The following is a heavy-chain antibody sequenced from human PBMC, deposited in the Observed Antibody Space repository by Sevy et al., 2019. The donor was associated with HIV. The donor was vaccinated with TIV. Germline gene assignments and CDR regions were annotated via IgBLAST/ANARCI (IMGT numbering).Heavy chain of an antibody. V-gene: IGHV5-51*03. CDR3: ARGLYYYDSSGYSDAFDI. CDR2: FYPGNSDV. J-gene: IGHJ3*02. D-gene: IGHD3-22*01. CDR1: GYIFKNYW. Sequence: QQRGSLKISCKGSGYIFKNYWIGWVRQVPGKGLEWMGIFYPGNSDVRYSPSFQGHVTISADKSISAAYLQWRSLKASDTAMYFCARGLYYYDSSGYSDAFDIWGQGTMVTVSS.